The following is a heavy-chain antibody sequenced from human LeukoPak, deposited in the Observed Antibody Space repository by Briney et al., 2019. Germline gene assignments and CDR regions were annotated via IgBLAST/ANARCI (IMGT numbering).Heavy chain of an antibody. Sequence: PGGSLRLSCAASGFTFDDYGMSWVRQAPGKGLELVSGINWNGGSTGYADSVKGRFTISRDNAKNSLYLQMNSLRAEDTALYYCARDRGVTIFGVAPATFDYWGQGTLVTVSS. CDR3: ARDRGVTIFGVAPATFDY. D-gene: IGHD3-3*01. J-gene: IGHJ4*02. CDR2: INWNGGST. CDR1: GFTFDDYG. V-gene: IGHV3-20*04.